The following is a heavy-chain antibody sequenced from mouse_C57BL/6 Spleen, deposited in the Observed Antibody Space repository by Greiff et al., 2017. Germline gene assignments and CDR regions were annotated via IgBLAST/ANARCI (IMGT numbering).Heavy chain of an antibody. CDR2: IDPANGNT. Sequence: EVQLQQSVAELVRPGASVKLSCTASGFHIKNTYMHWVKQRPEQGLEWIGRIDPANGNTTYAPKFQGKATITADTSSNTAYLQLSSLTSEDTAIYYCARSGGSSLYYAMDYWGQGTSVTVSS. CDR1: GFHIKNTY. D-gene: IGHD1-1*01. CDR3: ARSGGSSLYYAMDY. J-gene: IGHJ4*01. V-gene: IGHV14-3*01.